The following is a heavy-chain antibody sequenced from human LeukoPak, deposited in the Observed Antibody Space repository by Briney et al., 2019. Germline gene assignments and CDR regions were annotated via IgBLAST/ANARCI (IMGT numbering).Heavy chain of an antibody. CDR1: GFTFSSYA. J-gene: IGHJ6*02. CDR2: ISYDGSNK. Sequence: PGGSLRLSCAASGFTFSSYAMHWVRQAPGKGLEWVAVISYDGSNKYYADSVKGRFTISRDNAKNSLYLQMNSLRAEDTAVYYCARDPNPYSSGWSLGYYYYGMDVWGQGTTVTVSS. CDR3: ARDPNPYSSGWSLGYYYYGMDV. V-gene: IGHV3-30-3*01. D-gene: IGHD6-19*01.